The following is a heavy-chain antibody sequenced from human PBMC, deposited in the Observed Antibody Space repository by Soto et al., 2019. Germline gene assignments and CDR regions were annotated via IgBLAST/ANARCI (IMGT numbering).Heavy chain of an antibody. D-gene: IGHD4-17*01. CDR3: AKEILYGDYVMGRTGA. Sequence: GGSLRLSCAASGFTFSSYAMSWVRQAPGKGLEWVSTISGSGGSTYYADSVKGRFTISRDNSKNRLYLQMNSLRAEDTAVYYCAKEILYGDYVMGRTGAWGQGTLVTVSS. J-gene: IGHJ1*01. CDR1: GFTFSSYA. CDR2: ISGSGGST. V-gene: IGHV3-23*01.